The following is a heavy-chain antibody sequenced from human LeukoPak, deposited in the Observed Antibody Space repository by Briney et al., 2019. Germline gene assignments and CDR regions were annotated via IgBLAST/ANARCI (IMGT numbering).Heavy chain of an antibody. V-gene: IGHV3-30*18. CDR1: GFTFSSYG. CDR2: ISYDGSNK. Sequence: GGSLRLSCAASGFTFSSYGMHWVRQAPGKGLEWVAVISYDGSNKYYADSVKGRFTISRDNSKNTLYLQMNSLRAEDTAVYYCAKSAAMAYYYYYYMGVWGKGTTVTVSS. J-gene: IGHJ6*03. D-gene: IGHD5-18*01. CDR3: AKSAAMAYYYYYYMGV.